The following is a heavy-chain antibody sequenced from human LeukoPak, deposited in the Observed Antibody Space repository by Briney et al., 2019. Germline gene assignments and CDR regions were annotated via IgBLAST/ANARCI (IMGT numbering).Heavy chain of an antibody. D-gene: IGHD5-12*01. CDR1: GGSFSGYY. V-gene: IGHV4-34*01. Sequence: SETLSLTCAVYGGSFSGYYWSWIRQPPRNGLEWIGEINHSGSTNYNPSLKSRVTISVDTSKNQFSLKLSSVTAADTAVYYCARARDEATIYWFDPWGQGTLVTVSS. J-gene: IGHJ5*02. CDR3: ARARDEATIYWFDP. CDR2: INHSGST.